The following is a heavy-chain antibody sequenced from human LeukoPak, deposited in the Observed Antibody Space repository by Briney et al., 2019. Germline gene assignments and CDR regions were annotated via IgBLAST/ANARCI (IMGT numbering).Heavy chain of an antibody. Sequence: GASVKVSCKASGYTFTTYAMNWVRQAPGQGLEWMGWISAYNGNTNYAQKLQGRVTMTTDTSTSTAYMELRSLRSDDTAVYYCARDGSGSYDLDYWGQGTLVTVSS. CDR1: GYTFTTYA. CDR3: ARDGSGSYDLDY. J-gene: IGHJ4*02. V-gene: IGHV1-18*01. CDR2: ISAYNGNT. D-gene: IGHD1-26*01.